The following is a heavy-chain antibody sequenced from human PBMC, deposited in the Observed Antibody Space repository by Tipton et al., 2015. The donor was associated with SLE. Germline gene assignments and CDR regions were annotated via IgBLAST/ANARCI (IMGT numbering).Heavy chain of an antibody. CDR2: IYYSGST. Sequence: TLSLTCTVSGGSISSYYWSWIRQPPGKGLEWIGYIYYSGSTSYNPSLKSRVTISVDTSKNQFSLKLSSVTAADTAVYYCASNWAWDAFDIWGQGTMVTVSS. D-gene: IGHD1-1*01. CDR1: GGSISSYY. CDR3: ASNWAWDAFDI. J-gene: IGHJ3*02. V-gene: IGHV4-59*08.